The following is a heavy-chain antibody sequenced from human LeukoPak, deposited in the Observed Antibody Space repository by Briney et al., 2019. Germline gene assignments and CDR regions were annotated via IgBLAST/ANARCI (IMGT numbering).Heavy chain of an antibody. Sequence: GGSLRLSCAASGFTFSSYSMNWVRQAPGKGLEWVSSISSSSSYIYYVETVKGRFTIPRDNARNSLYLQMNSLRAEDTAVYYCARGYNNYGYAFDIWGQGTMVTVSS. J-gene: IGHJ3*02. D-gene: IGHD4-11*01. CDR1: GFTFSSYS. V-gene: IGHV3-21*01. CDR2: ISSSSSYI. CDR3: ARGYNNYGYAFDI.